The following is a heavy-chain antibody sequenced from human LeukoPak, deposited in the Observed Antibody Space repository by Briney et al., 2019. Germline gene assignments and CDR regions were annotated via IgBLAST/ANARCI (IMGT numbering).Heavy chain of an antibody. CDR1: GFTFGSYS. CDR2: ISSSSSYI. J-gene: IGHJ3*02. CDR3: ARAIVGFDAFDI. V-gene: IGHV3-21*01. D-gene: IGHD2-21*01. Sequence: PGRSLRLSCAASGFTFGSYSMNWVRQAPGKGLEWVSSISSSSSYIYYADSVKGRFTISRDNAKNSLYLQMNSLRAEDTAVYYCARAIVGFDAFDIWGQGTMVTVSS.